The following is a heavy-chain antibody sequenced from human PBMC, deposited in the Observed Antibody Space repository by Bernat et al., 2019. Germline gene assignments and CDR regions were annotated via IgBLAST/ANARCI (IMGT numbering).Heavy chain of an antibody. CDR1: GYTFTSYG. J-gene: IGHJ3*02. Sequence: QVQLVQSGAEVKKPGASVKVSCKASGYTFTSYGISWVRQAPGQGLEWMGWISAYNGNTNYGRKIQGRDPMTTDTATSTAYMKLRSLGSDDTAVYYCARVPLHDIFCYESSGYLPAFDIWGQGTMVTVSS. V-gene: IGHV1-18*01. CDR3: ARVPLHDIFCYESSGYLPAFDI. CDR2: ISAYNGNT. D-gene: IGHD3-22*01.